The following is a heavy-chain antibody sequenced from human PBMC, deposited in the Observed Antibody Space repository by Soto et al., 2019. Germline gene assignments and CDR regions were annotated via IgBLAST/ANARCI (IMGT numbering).Heavy chain of an antibody. Sequence: PSETLSLTCAVSGYSISSGYYWGCIRQPPGKGLEWIGSIYHSGSTYYNPSLKSRVTISVDTSKNQFSPKLSSVTAADTAVYYCARGGVAAAGLPAAHYGMDVWGQGTTVTVSS. D-gene: IGHD6-13*01. CDR2: IYHSGST. J-gene: IGHJ6*02. CDR1: GYSISSGYY. CDR3: ARGGVAAAGLPAAHYGMDV. V-gene: IGHV4-38-2*01.